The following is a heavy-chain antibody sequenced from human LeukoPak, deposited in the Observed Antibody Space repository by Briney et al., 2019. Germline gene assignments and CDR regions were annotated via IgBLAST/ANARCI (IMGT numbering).Heavy chain of an antibody. D-gene: IGHD1-26*01. CDR3: ARVGRVRGSYSHYYYYYYMDV. V-gene: IGHV1-18*01. J-gene: IGHJ6*03. CDR2: ISAYNGNT. Sequence: GASVKVSCKASGYTFTSYGISWVRQAPGQGLEWMGWISAYNGNTNYAQKLQGRVTMTTDTSTSTAYMELRSLRSDDTAVYYCARVGRVRGSYSHYYYYYYMDVWGKGTTVTVSS. CDR1: GYTFTSYG.